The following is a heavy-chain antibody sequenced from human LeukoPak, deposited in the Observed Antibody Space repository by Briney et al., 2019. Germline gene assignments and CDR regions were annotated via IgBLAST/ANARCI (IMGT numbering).Heavy chain of an antibody. CDR1: GGSISSYY. V-gene: IGHV4-59*08. Sequence: SETLSLTCTVSGGSISSYYWSWIRQPPGKGLEWIGYIYYSGSTNYNPSLKSRVTISVDTSKNQFSLKLSSVTAADTAVYYCARGSRITMVRGVSENTYYFDYWGQGTLVTVSS. J-gene: IGHJ4*02. D-gene: IGHD3-10*01. CDR3: ARGSRITMVRGVSENTYYFDY. CDR2: IYYSGST.